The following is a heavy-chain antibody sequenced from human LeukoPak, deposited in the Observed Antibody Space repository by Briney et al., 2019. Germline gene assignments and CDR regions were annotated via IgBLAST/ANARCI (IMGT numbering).Heavy chain of an antibody. CDR1: GGSIRSYS. CDR3: ARSSYDFWSGYHNWFDP. CDR2: ISPSGST. D-gene: IGHD3-3*01. Sequence: SETLSLTCTVSGGSIRSYSWSWIRQPAGKGLEWIGRISPSGSTNYNPSLKSRVTISVDTSKNQFSLKLSSVTAADTAVYYCARSSYDFWSGYHNWFDPWGQGTLVTVSS. V-gene: IGHV4-4*07. J-gene: IGHJ5*02.